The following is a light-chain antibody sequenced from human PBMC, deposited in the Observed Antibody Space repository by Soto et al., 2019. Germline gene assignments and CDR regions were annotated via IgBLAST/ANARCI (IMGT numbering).Light chain of an antibody. Sequence: QSALTQPASVSGSPGQSITISCTGTSSDVGAYNYVSWYQQHPGKAPKVMIYDVNSRPSGVSNRFSGSKSGNMASLTISGLQAEDEADYYCSSYTTSSAYVFGTGTKLTVL. CDR3: SSYTTSSAYV. V-gene: IGLV2-14*03. CDR1: SSDVGAYNY. J-gene: IGLJ1*01. CDR2: DVN.